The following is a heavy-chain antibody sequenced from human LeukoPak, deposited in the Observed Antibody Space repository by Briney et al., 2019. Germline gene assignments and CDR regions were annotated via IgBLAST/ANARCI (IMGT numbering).Heavy chain of an antibody. CDR2: INSDGSAT. V-gene: IGHV3-74*01. D-gene: IGHD6-25*01. J-gene: IGHJ4*02. Sequence: HPGGSLRLSCAASGFTFGSPWMHWVRQAPGKGLVWVSRINSDGSATAYADSVKGRFTISRDHSMNTLFLQMNSLRADDTALYYCAKDSRGFDYWGQGTLVTVSS. CDR1: GFTFGSPW. CDR3: AKDSRGFDY.